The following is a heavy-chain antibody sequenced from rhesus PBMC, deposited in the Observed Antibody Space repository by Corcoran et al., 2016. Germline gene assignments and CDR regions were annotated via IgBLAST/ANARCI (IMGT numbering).Heavy chain of an antibody. CDR1: GGSISGGYY. CDR2: IYGNSAIT. V-gene: IGHV4S7*01. J-gene: IGHJ4*01. Sequence: QVQLQESGPGLVKPSETLSLTCAVSGGSISGGYYWGWIRQHPGKGLEWIGNIYGNSAITYSNHSLKSRVTISKDTSKNQFSVKLSSVTAADTAVYYCARVRLEQMYYFDYWGQGVLVTVSS. CDR3: ARVRLEQMYYFDY. D-gene: IGHD1-20*01.